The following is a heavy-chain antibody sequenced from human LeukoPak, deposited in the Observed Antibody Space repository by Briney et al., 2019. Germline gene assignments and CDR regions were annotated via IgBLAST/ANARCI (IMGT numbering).Heavy chain of an antibody. Sequence: SETLSLTCTVSGGSIRSGDYYWSWIRQPPGKGLEWIGYIYYSGSTHYNPSFKSRFTISVDTSKNRFSLRLTSVTAADTAVYYCARGENYYDSSGYYFDSWGQGTLVTVSS. CDR3: ARGENYYDSSGYYFDS. CDR2: IYYSGST. D-gene: IGHD3-22*01. V-gene: IGHV4-30-4*08. CDR1: GGSIRSGDYY. J-gene: IGHJ4*02.